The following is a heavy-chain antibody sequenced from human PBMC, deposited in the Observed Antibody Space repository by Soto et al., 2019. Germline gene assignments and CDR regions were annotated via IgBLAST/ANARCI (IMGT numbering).Heavy chain of an antibody. CDR1: RYPFTGYY. CDR3: ARGSARMGALLTY. Sequence: QVQLVQSGDEVKKSRASLKVSCKASRYPFTGYYIHWVRQAPGQGLEWMGWINPKRGDTNYAQKFQGRVTMTRDTSITTAYMEVSRLKSDDTAVYYCARGSARMGALLTYWGQGTLVTVSS. CDR2: INPKRGDT. D-gene: IGHD1-26*01. V-gene: IGHV1-2*02. J-gene: IGHJ4*02.